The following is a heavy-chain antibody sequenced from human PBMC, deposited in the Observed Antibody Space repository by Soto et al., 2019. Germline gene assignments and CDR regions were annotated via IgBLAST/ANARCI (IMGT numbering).Heavy chain of an antibody. CDR3: ARVPSGTYYHIYYYYGMDV. J-gene: IGHJ6*02. V-gene: IGHV3-30-3*01. D-gene: IGHD1-26*01. CDR2: ISYDGSNK. Sequence: PGGSLRLSCAASGFTFSNYPMHWVRQAPGKGLEWVAVISYDGSNKYYADSVKGRFTISRDNSKNTLYLQMNSLRAEDTAVYYCARVPSGTYYHIYYYYGMDVWGQGTTVTVSS. CDR1: GFTFSNYP.